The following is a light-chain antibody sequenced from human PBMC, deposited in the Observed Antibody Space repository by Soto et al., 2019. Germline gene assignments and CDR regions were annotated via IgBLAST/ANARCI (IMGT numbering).Light chain of an antibody. Sequence: EIVMTQSPATLSVSPGERATLSCRASQSVSSKLAWYQQKPGQGPRLLIYGASTRATGIPARFSGSGSETEFTLTISSLQSEDFAVYYCQHYSTWLWTCGKGTKVEIK. CDR2: GAS. CDR3: QHYSTWLWT. CDR1: QSVSSK. J-gene: IGKJ1*01. V-gene: IGKV3-15*01.